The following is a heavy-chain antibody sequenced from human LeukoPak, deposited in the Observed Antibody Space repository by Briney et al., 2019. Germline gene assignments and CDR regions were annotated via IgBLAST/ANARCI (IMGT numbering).Heavy chain of an antibody. V-gene: IGHV3-48*04. J-gene: IGHJ4*02. Sequence: GGSLRLSCAASGFTVSSYSMHWVRQARGKGLEWVSYISSSGSTIYYADSVKGRFTISRDNAKNSLYLQMNSLRAEDTAVYYCAKLPGRAADYWGQGTLVTVSS. CDR2: ISSSGSTI. CDR1: GFTVSSYS. CDR3: AKLPGRAADY.